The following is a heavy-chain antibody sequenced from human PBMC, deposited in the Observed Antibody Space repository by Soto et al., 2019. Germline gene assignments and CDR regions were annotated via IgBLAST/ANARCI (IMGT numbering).Heavy chain of an antibody. CDR2: INHSGST. D-gene: IGHD2-15*01. J-gene: IGHJ4*02. CDR1: GGSFSGYY. CDR3: STRSRYCSGGSCFSGDTDFDY. Sequence: ASETLSLTCAVYGGSFSGYYWSWIRQPPGEGLEWIGEINHSGSTNYNPSLKSRVTISVDTSKKQFSLKLSSVTAADTAVYYCSTRSRYCSGGSCFSGDTDFDYWGQGTLVTVSS. V-gene: IGHV4-34*01.